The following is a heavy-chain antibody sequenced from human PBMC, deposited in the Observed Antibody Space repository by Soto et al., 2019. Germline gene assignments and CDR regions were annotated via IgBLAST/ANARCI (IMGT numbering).Heavy chain of an antibody. Sequence: SETLSLTCSVSGDSISRIDYYWTWIRQHPEKGLEWIGNIYFRGNTYYSPSLESRLTISVDTSKNQFSLRLTSVTAADTAVYYCAREGGSYDSGGYLIRGAFDIWGQGTMVTVSS. D-gene: IGHD3-22*01. V-gene: IGHV4-31*03. J-gene: IGHJ3*02. CDR2: IYFRGNT. CDR1: GDSISRIDYY. CDR3: AREGGSYDSGGYLIRGAFDI.